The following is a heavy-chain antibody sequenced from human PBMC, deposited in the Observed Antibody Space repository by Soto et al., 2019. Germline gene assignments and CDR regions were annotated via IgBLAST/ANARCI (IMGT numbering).Heavy chain of an antibody. J-gene: IGHJ3*02. CDR1: GFTFSSYE. V-gene: IGHV3-48*03. D-gene: IGHD3-22*01. CDR2: ISSSGSTI. Sequence: QPGGSLRLSCAASGFTFSSYEMNWVRQAPGKGLEWVSYISSSGSTIYYADSVKGRFTISRDNAKNSLYLQMNSLRAEDTAVYYCASFMIVVVNDAFDIWGQGTMVTVSS. CDR3: ASFMIVVVNDAFDI.